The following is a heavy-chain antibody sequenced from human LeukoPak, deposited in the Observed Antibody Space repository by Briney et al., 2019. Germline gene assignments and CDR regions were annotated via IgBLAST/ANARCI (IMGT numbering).Heavy chain of an antibody. V-gene: IGHV3-21*01. J-gene: IGHJ4*02. CDR1: EFTFSSYS. D-gene: IGHD1-26*01. CDR3: ARKGATTSASHFDY. CDR2: ISSSSTYI. Sequence: GGSLRLSCAASEFTFSSYSMNWVRQAPGKGLEWVSSISSSSTYIHYADALKGRFTISRDNAKNSLFLQMNSLRAEDTAVYYCARKGATTSASHFDYWGQGTLVTVSS.